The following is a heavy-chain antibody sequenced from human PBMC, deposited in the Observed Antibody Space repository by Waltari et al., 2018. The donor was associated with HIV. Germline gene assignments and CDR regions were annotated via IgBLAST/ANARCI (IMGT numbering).Heavy chain of an antibody. D-gene: IGHD2-8*02. J-gene: IGHJ4*02. CDR3: AGGRDSREQRLVAGFDF. CDR1: NASFSDYY. Sequence: QVQLQQWGAGLLKPSDTLSLTCAVYNASFSDYYWTWIRQIPGKRLEWIGEINHRGSNDYNPSLKSRVTMSSDMSKRQFSMRLKSVVTADTALYCCAGGRDSREQRLVAGFDFWGRGTLVTVSS. CDR2: INHRGSN. V-gene: IGHV4-34*02.